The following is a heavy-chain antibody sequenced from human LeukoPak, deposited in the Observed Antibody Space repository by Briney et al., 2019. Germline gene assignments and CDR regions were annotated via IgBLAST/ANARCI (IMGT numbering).Heavy chain of an antibody. CDR3: AKVLSGYSYGYSGFDY. CDR2: ISSSGSTI. CDR1: GFTFSDYY. J-gene: IGHJ4*02. V-gene: IGHV3-11*04. Sequence: GGSLRLSCAASGFTFSDYYVSWIRQAPGEGLEWVSYISSSGSTIYYADSVKGRFTISRDNAKNSLYLQMNSLRAEDTAVYYCAKVLSGYSYGYSGFDYWGQGTLVTVSS. D-gene: IGHD5-18*01.